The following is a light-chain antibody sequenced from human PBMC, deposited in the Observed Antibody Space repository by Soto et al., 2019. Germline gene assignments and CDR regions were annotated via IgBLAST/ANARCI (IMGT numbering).Light chain of an antibody. J-gene: IGLJ2*01. CDR3: AAWDDSLNAVV. CDR1: SSNIGSNT. CDR2: SNN. V-gene: IGLV1-44*01. Sequence: QSVLTQPPSASGTPGQRVTISCSGGSSNIGSNTVNWYQQLPGTAPNLLIYSNNQRPSGVPDRFSGSQSGTSASLAISGLQSEDEADYYWAAWDDSLNAVVFGGGTKLTVL.